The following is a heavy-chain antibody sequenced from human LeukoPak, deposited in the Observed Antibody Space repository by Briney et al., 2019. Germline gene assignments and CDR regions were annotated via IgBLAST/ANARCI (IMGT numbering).Heavy chain of an antibody. CDR1: GFRFESYW. CDR3: ARDIGDRPYFYYYMDF. V-gene: IGHV3-7*01. D-gene: IGHD4-17*01. Sequence: GGSLRLSCAASGFRFESYWMTWVRQAPGKGLEWVASINQDGSEKYYVDSVKGRFTMSRDNAKNSVSLQMDSLRAEGTAVYYCARDIGDRPYFYYYMDFWGSGTTATVSS. J-gene: IGHJ6*03. CDR2: INQDGSEK.